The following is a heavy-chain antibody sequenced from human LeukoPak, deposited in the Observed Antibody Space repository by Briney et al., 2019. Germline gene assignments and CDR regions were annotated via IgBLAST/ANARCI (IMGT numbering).Heavy chain of an antibody. CDR3: ARLKRPNRGSYIYYYYMDV. CDR2: INHSGST. D-gene: IGHD1-26*01. Sequence: SETLSLTCAVYGGSFSGYYWSWIRQPPGKGLEWIGEINHSGSTNYNPSLKSRVTISVDTSKNQFSLKLSSVTAADTAVYYCARLKRPNRGSYIYYYYMDVWGKATTVTVSS. CDR1: GGSFSGYY. J-gene: IGHJ6*03. V-gene: IGHV4-34*01.